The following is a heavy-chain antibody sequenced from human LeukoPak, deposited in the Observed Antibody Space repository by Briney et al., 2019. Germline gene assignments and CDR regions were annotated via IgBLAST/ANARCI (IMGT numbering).Heavy chain of an antibody. J-gene: IGHJ6*03. CDR3: AREPISATGHYYMDV. V-gene: IGHV1-2*02. D-gene: IGHD6-13*01. Sequence: GASVKVSCKASGYTFTGYYMHWVRQAPGQGLEWMGWINPNSGGTNYAQRLQGRVTMTTDTSTSTAYMQLRSLRSDDTAVYYCAREPISATGHYYMDVWGKGTTVTVSS. CDR1: GYTFTGYY. CDR2: INPNSGGT.